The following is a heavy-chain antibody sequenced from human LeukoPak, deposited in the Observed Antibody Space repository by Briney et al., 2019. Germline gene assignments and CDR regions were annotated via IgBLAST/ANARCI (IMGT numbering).Heavy chain of an antibody. D-gene: IGHD3-22*01. J-gene: IGHJ4*02. CDR1: EFTFSGFW. CDR2: IRQDGRQT. V-gene: IGHV3-7*01. CDR3: ARDLDYDSSGYYY. Sequence: GGSLRLSCAASEFTFSGFWMNWVRQAPGEGLQWVGNIRQDGRQTHYSDAVQGRFTISRDNAQKSLYLQMNSLGPEDTAVYYCARDLDYDSSGYYYWGQGTLVTVSS.